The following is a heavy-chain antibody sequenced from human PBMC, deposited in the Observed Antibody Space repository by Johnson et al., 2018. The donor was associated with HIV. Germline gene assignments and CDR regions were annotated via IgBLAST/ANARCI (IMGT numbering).Heavy chain of an antibody. V-gene: IGHV3-30*03. Sequence: QVQLVESGGGLVKPGGSLRLSCAASRFTLSNHWMSWVRQAPAKGLEWVAVISYDGSDKYYADSVKGRFTISRDSSKNTLYLQMNSLRAEDTALYYCTRDRGNFWSVYPLDAFDIWGQGTMVTVSS. CDR1: RFTLSNHW. CDR3: TRDRGNFWSVYPLDAFDI. D-gene: IGHD3-3*01. CDR2: ISYDGSDK. J-gene: IGHJ3*02.